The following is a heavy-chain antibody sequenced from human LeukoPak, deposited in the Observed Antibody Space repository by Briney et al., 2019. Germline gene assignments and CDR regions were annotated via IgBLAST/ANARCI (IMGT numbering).Heavy chain of an antibody. CDR1: GYTFTSYG. CDR3: ARSLGAYHSSGYYKDY. D-gene: IGHD3-22*01. J-gene: IGHJ4*02. Sequence: ASVKVSCKASGYTFTSYGISWVRQAPGQGLEWMGWISAYNGNTNYAQKLQGRATMTTDTSTSTAYMELRSLRSDDTAVYYCARSLGAYHSSGYYKDYWGQGTLVTVSS. CDR2: ISAYNGNT. V-gene: IGHV1-18*01.